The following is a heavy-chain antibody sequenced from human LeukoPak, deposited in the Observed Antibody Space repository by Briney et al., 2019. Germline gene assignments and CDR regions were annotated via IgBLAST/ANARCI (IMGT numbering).Heavy chain of an antibody. Sequence: PSETLSLTCTVSGDSISSGNHYWSWIRQPPGKGLEWIGSIYYSGNTYYNPSLKSRVTISVDTSKNQSSLKLSSVSAADTAVYYCARTGDGYNGGVLGYWGPGTLVTVSS. CDR2: IYYSGNT. D-gene: IGHD5-24*01. V-gene: IGHV4-39*01. CDR3: ARTGDGYNGGVLGY. J-gene: IGHJ4*02. CDR1: GDSISSGNHY.